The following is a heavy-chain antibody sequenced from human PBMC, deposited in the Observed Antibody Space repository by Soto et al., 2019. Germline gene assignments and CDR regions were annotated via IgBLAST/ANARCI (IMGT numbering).Heavy chain of an antibody. V-gene: IGHV3-30*18. CDR3: AKEPYGSNWRFYYGMDV. Sequence: QVQLVESGGGVVQPGRSLRLSCAASGFTFSSYGMHWVRQAPGKGLEWVAVISYDGSNKYYADSVKGRFTISRDNSKNTRYLQMNSLGAEDTAVYYCAKEPYGSNWRFYYGMDVWGQGTTVTVSS. CDR1: GFTFSSYG. J-gene: IGHJ6*02. D-gene: IGHD6-13*01. CDR2: ISYDGSNK.